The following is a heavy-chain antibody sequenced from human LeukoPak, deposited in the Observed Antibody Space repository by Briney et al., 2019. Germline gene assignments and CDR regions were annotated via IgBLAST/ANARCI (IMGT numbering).Heavy chain of an antibody. V-gene: IGHV1-46*01. Sequence: ASVTVTCKASGYTFTSYYRHWVRQAPGQGLEYMGIINPSGNTNYAQKFQSRVTMTRDTSTSTVYMELTSLRSEDTAVYYCAREATSTWWFDPWGQGPVTTVTS. CDR1: GYTFTSYY. CDR2: INPSGNT. J-gene: IGHJ5*02. D-gene: IGHD2/OR15-2a*01. CDR3: AREATSTWWFDP.